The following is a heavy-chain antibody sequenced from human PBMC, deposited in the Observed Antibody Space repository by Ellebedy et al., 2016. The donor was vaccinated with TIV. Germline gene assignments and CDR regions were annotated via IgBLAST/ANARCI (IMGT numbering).Heavy chain of an antibody. Sequence: GESLKISCAASGFTFNSYDMHWVRQAPGKGLEWVAVISYDGSNKYYAESVKGRFTLSRDNSKNTLYLQMNSLRAEDTAVYFCARDQDDLWETYDHGMDVWGQGTTVTVSS. J-gene: IGHJ6*02. CDR3: ARDQDDLWETYDHGMDV. D-gene: IGHD3-16*01. CDR2: ISYDGSNK. CDR1: GFTFNSYD. V-gene: IGHV3-30-3*01.